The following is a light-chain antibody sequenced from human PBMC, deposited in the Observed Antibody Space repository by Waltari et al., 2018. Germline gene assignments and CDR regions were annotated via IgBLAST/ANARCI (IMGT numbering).Light chain of an antibody. CDR1: QSISRY. CDR3: QQRDNWPRT. Sequence: LVLPQSPATLSLSPGERAALSCRASQSISRYLAWYQQKPGQAPRLLIYDASNRATGIPARFSGRGSVTDFTRSITTLEPEDFAVYYCQQRDNWPRTFGQGTRVEV. CDR2: DAS. J-gene: IGKJ1*01. V-gene: IGKV3-11*01.